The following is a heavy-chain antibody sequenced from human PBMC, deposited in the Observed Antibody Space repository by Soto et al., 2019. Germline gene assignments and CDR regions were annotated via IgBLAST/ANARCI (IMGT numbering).Heavy chain of an antibody. J-gene: IGHJ4*02. CDR1: GFTFDDFA. CDR3: AKDPTINPYSSTWGQFEY. CDR2: ISWNSGSI. Sequence: SLRLSCAASGFTFDDFAMHWVRQAPGKGLEWVAGISWNSGSIGYADSVEGRFTISRDDAKNSLYLQMNSLRAEDTALYYCAKDPTINPYSSTWGQFEYWGQGTLVTVSS. V-gene: IGHV3-9*01. D-gene: IGHD6-13*01.